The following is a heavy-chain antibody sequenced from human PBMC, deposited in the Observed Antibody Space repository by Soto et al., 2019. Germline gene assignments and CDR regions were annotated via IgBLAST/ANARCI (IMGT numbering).Heavy chain of an antibody. CDR1: GGSFSCYY. D-gene: IGHD7-27*01. V-gene: IGHV4-34*01. CDR2: INHSGNT. CDR3: ARAKFESTGWHQFDS. J-gene: IGHJ4*02. Sequence: PSETLSLTRAVYGGSFSCYYWIWIRQPPGKGLEWIGEINHSGNTKYYPSLRSRVTLSVDSSKNQISLALTSVTAADTAVYYCARAKFESTGWHQFDSWGQGTLVTVSS.